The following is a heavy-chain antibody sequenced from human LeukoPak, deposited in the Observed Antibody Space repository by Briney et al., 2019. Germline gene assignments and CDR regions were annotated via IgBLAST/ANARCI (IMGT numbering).Heavy chain of an antibody. CDR3: ARSSFALLYYYYYMDV. V-gene: IGHV3-21*01. Sequence: GGSLRLSCAASGFTFSSYSMNWVRQAPGKGLEWVSSISSSSSYIYYADSVKGRFTISRDNAKNSLYLQMNSLRAEDTAVYYCARSSFALLYYYYYMDVWGKGTTVTVSS. CDR2: ISSSSSYI. CDR1: GFTFSSYS. D-gene: IGHD2/OR15-2a*01. J-gene: IGHJ6*03.